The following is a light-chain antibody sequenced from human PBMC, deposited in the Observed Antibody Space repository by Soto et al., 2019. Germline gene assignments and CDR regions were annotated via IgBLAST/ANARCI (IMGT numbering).Light chain of an antibody. Sequence: DIQMTQSPSTLSASVGDRVTITCRASESISRYLAWYQQKPGKAPRLLIYDASSLESAVPSRFSGSGSGREFTLTISSLQPDDSATYYCQQYNSHPWTFGQGTKVEIK. V-gene: IGKV1-5*01. CDR1: ESISRY. CDR3: QQYNSHPWT. J-gene: IGKJ1*01. CDR2: DAS.